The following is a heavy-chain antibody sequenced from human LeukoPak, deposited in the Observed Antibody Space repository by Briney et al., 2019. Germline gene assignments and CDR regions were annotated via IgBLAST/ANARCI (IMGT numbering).Heavy chain of an antibody. J-gene: IGHJ4*02. D-gene: IGHD3-10*01. V-gene: IGHV3-23*01. CDR1: GFTFSGYW. Sequence: GGSLRLSCAASGFTFSGYWMSWVRQAPGKGLEWVSGISGSGGSTYNADSVKGRFTISRDNSKNTLYLQMNSLRAEDTAIYYCARQYYYGSGGVYWGQGTLVTVSS. CDR3: ARQYYYGSGGVY. CDR2: ISGSGGST.